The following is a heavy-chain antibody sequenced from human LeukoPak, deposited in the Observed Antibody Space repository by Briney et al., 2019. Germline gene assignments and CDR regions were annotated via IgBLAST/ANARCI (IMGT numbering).Heavy chain of an antibody. CDR1: GFTFSSYG. D-gene: IGHD6-13*01. J-gene: IGHJ4*02. V-gene: IGHV3-33*01. CDR2: IWYDGSNK. CDR3: ARDAGYSSSWFDY. Sequence: GGSLRLSCAAPGFTFSSYGMPWVRQAPGKGLEWVAVIWYDGSNKYYADSVKGRFTISRDNSKNTLYLQTNSLRAEDTAVYYCARDAGYSSSWFDYWGQGTLVTVSS.